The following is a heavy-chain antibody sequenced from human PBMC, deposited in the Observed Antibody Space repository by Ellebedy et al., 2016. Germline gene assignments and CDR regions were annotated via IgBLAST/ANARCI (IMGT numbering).Heavy chain of an antibody. CDR2: ISSSSHYT. J-gene: IGHJ3*02. CDR3: AREGITMLRGDHGDFDI. V-gene: IGHV3-11*05. D-gene: IGHD3-10*01. CDR1: GFIFSDYY. Sequence: GESLKISCAASGFIFSDYYMSWIRQAPGEGLEWISDISSSSHYTNYADSVKGRFTISRDNAKNSLYLQMNSLRAEDTAVYYCAREGITMLRGDHGDFDIWGQGTVVTVSS.